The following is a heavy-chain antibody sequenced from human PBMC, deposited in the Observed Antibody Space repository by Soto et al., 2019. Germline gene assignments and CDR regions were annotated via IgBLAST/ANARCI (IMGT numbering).Heavy chain of an antibody. CDR3: ARDPVIAARPWSRVIRWGGLFDY. Sequence: GGSLRLSCAASGFTFSSYGMHWVRQAPGKGLEWVAVIWYDGSNKYYADSVKGRFTISRDNSKNTLYLQMNSLRAEDTAVYYCARDPVIAARPWSRVIRWGGLFDYWGKGTRVTSSS. J-gene: IGHJ4*02. CDR2: IWYDGSNK. D-gene: IGHD6-6*01. CDR1: GFTFSSYG. V-gene: IGHV3-33*01.